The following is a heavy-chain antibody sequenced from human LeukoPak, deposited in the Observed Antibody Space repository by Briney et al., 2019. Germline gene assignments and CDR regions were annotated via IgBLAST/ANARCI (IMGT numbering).Heavy chain of an antibody. Sequence: GGSLRLSCAASGFTFSSYSMNWVRQAPGKGLEWVSSISSSSSYIYYADSVKGRFTISRDNAKNSLYLQMNSLRAEDTAVYYCARGSYGSGSYYEGNWFDTWGQGTLVTVSS. D-gene: IGHD3-10*01. CDR1: GFTFSSYS. V-gene: IGHV3-21*01. CDR2: ISSSSSYI. CDR3: ARGSYGSGSYYEGNWFDT. J-gene: IGHJ5*02.